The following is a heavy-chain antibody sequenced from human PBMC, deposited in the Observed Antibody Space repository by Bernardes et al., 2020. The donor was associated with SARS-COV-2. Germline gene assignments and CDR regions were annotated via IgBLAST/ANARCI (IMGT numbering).Heavy chain of an antibody. CDR3: AKADGSGSTSNYYYGMDV. CDR2: IGGGDSST. J-gene: IGHJ6*02. CDR1: GFTFIRYA. Sequence: GGSLSLSCAASGFTFIRYAMSWVRQAPGKGLAWVSTIGGGDSSTFYADSVKGRFAISRDNSKTTLSLQMNSLRAEDTAVYYCAKADGSGSTSNYYYGMDVWGQGTTVTVSS. D-gene: IGHD3-10*01. V-gene: IGHV3-23*01.